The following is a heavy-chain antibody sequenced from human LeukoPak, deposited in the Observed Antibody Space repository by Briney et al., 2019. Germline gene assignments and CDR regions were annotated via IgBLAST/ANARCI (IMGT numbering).Heavy chain of an antibody. V-gene: IGHV4-39*01. CDR1: GASIGGSSYY. J-gene: IGHJ4*02. CDR3: ARPASSGWVPFDH. Sequence: SETLPLTCSVSGASIGGSSYYWGWIRQPPGKGLEWIGSIYYSGSPYYSPSLKSRVTISVDTSKNQFSLKLNSVTAADTAVYYCARPASSGWVPFDHWGQGALVTVSS. CDR2: IYYSGSP. D-gene: IGHD6-19*01.